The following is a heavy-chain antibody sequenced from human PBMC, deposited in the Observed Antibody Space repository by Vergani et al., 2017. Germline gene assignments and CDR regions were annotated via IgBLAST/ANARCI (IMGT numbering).Heavy chain of an antibody. J-gene: IGHJ4*02. CDR2: ISSSSSYI. V-gene: IGHV3-21*01. CDR1: GFTFSSYS. D-gene: IGHD3-9*01. Sequence: EVQLVASGGGLVKPGGSLRLSCAASGFTFSSYSMNWVRQAPGKGLEWVSSISSSSSYIYYADSVKGRFTISRDNAKNSLYLQMNSLRAEDTAVYYCARAGLTGYYLSDYWGQGTLVTVSS. CDR3: ARAGLTGYYLSDY.